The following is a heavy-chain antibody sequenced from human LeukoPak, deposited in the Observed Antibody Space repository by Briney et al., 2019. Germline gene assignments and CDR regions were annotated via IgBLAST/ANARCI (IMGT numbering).Heavy chain of an antibody. V-gene: IGHV3-48*04. CDR1: GFTFGSYS. D-gene: IGHD6-19*01. CDR2: ISNNGSTI. CDR3: ARARSRLDYYYYGMDV. Sequence: GGSLRLSCAASGFTFGSYSMNWVRQAPGKGLEWISYISNNGSTIYYADSVKGRFTISRENAKNSLYLQMNSLRAEDTAVYYCARARSRLDYYYYGMDVWGQGTTVTVSS. J-gene: IGHJ6*02.